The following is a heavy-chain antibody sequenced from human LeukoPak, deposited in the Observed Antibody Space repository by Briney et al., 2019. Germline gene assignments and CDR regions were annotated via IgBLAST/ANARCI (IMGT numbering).Heavy chain of an antibody. CDR2: INPNSGGT. V-gene: IGHV1-2*02. CDR1: GYTFTGYY. J-gene: IGHJ4*02. D-gene: IGHD3-22*01. Sequence: GASVKVSCKASGYTFTGYYMHWVRQAPGQGLEWMGWINPNSGGTNYAQKFQGRVTMTRDTSISTAYMELSRLRSDDTAVYYCARNLQGGGYYYFPAAFDYWGQGTLVTVSS. CDR3: ARNLQGGGYYYFPAAFDY.